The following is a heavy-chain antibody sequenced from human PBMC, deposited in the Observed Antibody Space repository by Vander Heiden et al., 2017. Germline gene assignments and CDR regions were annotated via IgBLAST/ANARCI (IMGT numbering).Heavy chain of an antibody. CDR2: IHTSGST. D-gene: IGHD1-26*01. CDR1: GGSITAHY. V-gene: IGHV4-4*07. Sequence: QVQLQESGPGLVKPSETLSLTCTVSGGSITAHYWSWLRQPAGKGLEWIGRIHTSGSTNYKPSLRSRVTMSVDTSKNQFSLKLSSMTAADTAIYYCAKYQVGATYWFDTWGQGTLVTVSS. J-gene: IGHJ5*02. CDR3: AKYQVGATYWFDT.